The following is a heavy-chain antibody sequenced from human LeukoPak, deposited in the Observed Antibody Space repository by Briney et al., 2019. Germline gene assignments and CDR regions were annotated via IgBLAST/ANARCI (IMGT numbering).Heavy chain of an antibody. J-gene: IGHJ4*02. V-gene: IGHV5-10-1*01. CDR1: GYIFTTYW. Sequence: PGESLRISCKGSGYIFTTYWITWVRQMPGKGLEWMGRIDPTDSYTNYSPSFQGHVTISADKSISTAYLQWSSLKASDTAMYYCARQSRDGYNFDYWGQGTLVTVSS. CDR3: ARQSRDGYNFDY. D-gene: IGHD5-24*01. CDR2: IDPTDSYT.